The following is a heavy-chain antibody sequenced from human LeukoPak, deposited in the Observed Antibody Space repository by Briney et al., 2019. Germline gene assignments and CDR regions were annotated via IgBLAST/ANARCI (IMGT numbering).Heavy chain of an antibody. CDR3: ARDSSPYYYGSGSHDY. CDR1: GFTFSSYA. CDR2: ISYDGSNK. V-gene: IGHV3-30*04. D-gene: IGHD3-10*01. Sequence: GRSLRLSCAASGFTFSSYAMHWVRQAPGKGLEWVAVISYDGSNKYYADSMKGRFTISRDNSKNTLYLQMNSLRAEDTAVYYCARDSSPYYYGSGSHDYWGQGTLVTVSS. J-gene: IGHJ4*02.